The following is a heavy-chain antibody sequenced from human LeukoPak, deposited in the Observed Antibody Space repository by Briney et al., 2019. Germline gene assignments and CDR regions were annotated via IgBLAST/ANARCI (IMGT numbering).Heavy chain of an antibody. J-gene: IGHJ4*02. D-gene: IGHD1-26*01. CDR2: MFYGGSNK. V-gene: IGHV3-30*03. CDR1: GFTFSSYG. Sequence: GGSLRLSCAASGFTFSSYGMHWVRQAPGRGLEWVAVMFYGGSNKYYADSVKGRFTISRDNSKNTLYLQMNSLRAEDTAVYYCARSGVPYSGSYYVDYWGQGTLVTVSS. CDR3: ARSGVPYSGSYYVDY.